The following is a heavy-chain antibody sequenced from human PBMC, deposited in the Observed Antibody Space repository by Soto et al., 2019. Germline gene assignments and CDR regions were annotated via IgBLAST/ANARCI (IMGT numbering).Heavy chain of an antibody. Sequence: QVQLVQSGAEVKKPGASVKVSCKASGYIFTSYYLHWVRQAPGQGLEWMGWINPFDGSRMFAQSFEGRVTMCRDTSTSTVYMELSSLRSEDTAVYSCSRVDPGAPSPFDPWGQGTLVTVAS. CDR1: GYIFTSYY. J-gene: IGHJ5*02. CDR3: SRVDPGAPSPFDP. V-gene: IGHV1-46*03. CDR2: INPFDGSR. D-gene: IGHD2-2*03.